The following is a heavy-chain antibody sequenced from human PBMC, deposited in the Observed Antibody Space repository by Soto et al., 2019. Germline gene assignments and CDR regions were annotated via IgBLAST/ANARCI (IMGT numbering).Heavy chain of an antibody. CDR3: ARATYYYDRSGYLYYFDY. V-gene: IGHV4-59*01. CDR1: CGSISSYY. D-gene: IGHD3-22*01. J-gene: IGHJ4*02. CDR2: IYYSGST. Sequence: SETLSLTCTVSCGSISSYYWSWIRQPPGKGLEWIGYIYYSGSTNYNPSLKSRVTISVDTSKNQFSLKLSSVTAADTAVYYCARATYYYDRSGYLYYFDYWGQGTLVTVSS.